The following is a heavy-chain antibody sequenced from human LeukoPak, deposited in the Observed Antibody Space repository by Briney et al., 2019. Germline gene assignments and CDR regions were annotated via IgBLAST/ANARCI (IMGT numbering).Heavy chain of an antibody. CDR1: GFTFSSYG. CDR3: AKDSSSGYYFDY. CDR2: IWYDGSNK. D-gene: IGHD3-22*01. J-gene: IGHJ4*02. V-gene: IGHV3-33*06. Sequence: GGSLRLSCAASGFTFSSYGMHWVRQAPGKGLEWVAVIWYDGSNKYYADSVKGRFTISRDNSKNTLYLQMNSLRAEDTAVYYCAKDSSSGYYFDYWGQGTLVTVSS.